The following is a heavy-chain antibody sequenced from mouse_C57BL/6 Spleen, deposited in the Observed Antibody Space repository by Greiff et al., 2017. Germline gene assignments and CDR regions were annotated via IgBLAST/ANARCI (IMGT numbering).Heavy chain of an antibody. CDR3: ARRDYSHRGDY. V-gene: IGHV3-6*01. D-gene: IGHD2-12*01. Sequence: EVQLVESGPGLVKPSQSLSLTCSVTGYSITSGYYWNWIRQFPGNKLEWMGYISYDGSNNYNPSLKNRISITRDTSKNQFFLKLNSVTTEDTATYYCARRDYSHRGDYWGQGTSVTVSS. J-gene: IGHJ4*01. CDR2: ISYDGSN. CDR1: GYSITSGYY.